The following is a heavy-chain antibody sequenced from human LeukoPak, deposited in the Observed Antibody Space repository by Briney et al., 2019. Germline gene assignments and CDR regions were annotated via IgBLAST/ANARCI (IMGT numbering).Heavy chain of an antibody. CDR1: GGSISSGGYY. Sequence: SQTLSLTCTVSGGSISSGGYYWSWIRQHPGKGLEWIGYIYYSGSTYYKPSLKSRVTISLDTSKNQFSLRLTSVTAADTAVYYCARERAYSSRSYKPPPLPDYWGQGTLVTVSS. CDR2: IYYSGST. V-gene: IGHV4-31*03. J-gene: IGHJ4*02. D-gene: IGHD6-13*01. CDR3: ARERAYSSRSYKPPPLPDY.